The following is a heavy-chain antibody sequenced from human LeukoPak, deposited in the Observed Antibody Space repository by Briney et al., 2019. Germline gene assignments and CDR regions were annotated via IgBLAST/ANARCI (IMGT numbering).Heavy chain of an antibody. CDR1: GFTFSNYA. V-gene: IGHV3-23*01. CDR2: ISGSGYST. D-gene: IGHD1-26*01. Sequence: GGSLRLSCAASGFTFSNYAMTWVRQAPGKGLEWVSAISGSGYSTYYADSVKGRFTIPRDSSKNTLYLQMNSLRAEDTAVYYCAKDTVEGSGDWGQGTLVTVSS. J-gene: IGHJ4*02. CDR3: AKDTVEGSGD.